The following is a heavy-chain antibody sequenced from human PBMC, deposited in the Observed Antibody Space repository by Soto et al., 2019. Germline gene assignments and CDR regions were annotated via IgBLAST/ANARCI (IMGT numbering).Heavy chain of an antibody. J-gene: IGHJ6*02. CDR2: IWYDGSNK. Sequence: GGSLRLSCAASGFTFSSYGMHWVRQAPGKGLEWVAVIWYDGSNKYYADSVKGRFTISRDNSKNTLYLQMNSLRAEDTAVYYCASDFWSGYHYYYGMDVWGQGTTVTVSS. CDR3: ASDFWSGYHYYYGMDV. D-gene: IGHD3-3*01. CDR1: GFTFSSYG. V-gene: IGHV3-33*01.